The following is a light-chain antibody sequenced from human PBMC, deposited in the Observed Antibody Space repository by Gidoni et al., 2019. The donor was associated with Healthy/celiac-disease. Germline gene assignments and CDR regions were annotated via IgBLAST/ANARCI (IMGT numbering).Light chain of an antibody. J-gene: IGKJ3*01. CDR3: QQYGSSPFT. Sequence: ETVLTQSSGTLSLSPGERATLSCRPRQSVSSSYLAWYQQKPGQAPRLLLYCASSRASSVPDRFSGSGCGTDVTITISRLEPEDFAVYYCQQYGSSPFTFGPGTKVDIK. CDR1: QSVSSSY. V-gene: IGKV3-20*01. CDR2: CAS.